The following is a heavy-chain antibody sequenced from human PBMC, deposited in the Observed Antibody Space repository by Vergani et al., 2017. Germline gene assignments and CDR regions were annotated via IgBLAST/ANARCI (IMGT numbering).Heavy chain of an antibody. Sequence: QVQLQESGPGLVKPSQTLSLTCIVSGGSISSGNYYWSWIRQPAGKGLEWIGRIYTSGSTNYNPSLKRRVTMSVDTSKNQFSLKLNSVTAADTAVYYCARRYYGSGSYIDYWGHGTLVTVSS. J-gene: IGHJ4*01. D-gene: IGHD3-10*01. CDR1: GGSISSGNYY. CDR2: IYTSGST. CDR3: ARRYYGSGSYIDY. V-gene: IGHV4-61*02.